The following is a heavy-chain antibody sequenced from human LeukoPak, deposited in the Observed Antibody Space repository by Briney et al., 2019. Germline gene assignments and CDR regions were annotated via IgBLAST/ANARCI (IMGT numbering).Heavy chain of an antibody. D-gene: IGHD3-16*02. CDR1: GFISSDRY. CDR3: GYTNNFYH. V-gene: IGHV3-11*04. CDR2: IISSSSTK. J-gene: IGHJ4*02. Sequence: GGSLRLSCAASGFISSDRYMDWVRQAPGKGLEWVSYIISSSSTKYYTDSVKGRFTISRDDGQNSLSLHMNSVRAEDTAVYYCGYTNNFYHWGQGALVVVSS.